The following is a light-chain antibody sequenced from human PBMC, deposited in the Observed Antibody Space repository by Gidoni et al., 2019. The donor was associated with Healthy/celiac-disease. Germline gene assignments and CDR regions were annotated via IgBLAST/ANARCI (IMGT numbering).Light chain of an antibody. CDR2: QDT. V-gene: IGLV3-1*01. J-gene: IGLJ2*01. CDR3: QAWDSSTVV. CDR1: KLGDKY. Sequence: SYELTQPPSVYVSPGQTASITCSGDKLGDKYAFWYQQKPGQSPVMVIYQDTKRPSGIPERFSGSNSGNTATLTISGTQAMDEADYYCQAWDSSTVVFGGGTKLTVL.